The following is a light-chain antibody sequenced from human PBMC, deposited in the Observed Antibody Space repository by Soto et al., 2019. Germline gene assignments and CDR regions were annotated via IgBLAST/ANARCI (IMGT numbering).Light chain of an antibody. Sequence: EIVLTQSPGTLSLSPGERVTLSCRASQSVSSNYLGWYQQKPGQAPRLLIYGASSRATGIPDRFSGSGSGTDFILAITRLEPEDFAVYYCQQYGSSPFTFGPGTKVDIK. J-gene: IGKJ3*01. CDR3: QQYGSSPFT. V-gene: IGKV3-20*01. CDR1: QSVSSNY. CDR2: GAS.